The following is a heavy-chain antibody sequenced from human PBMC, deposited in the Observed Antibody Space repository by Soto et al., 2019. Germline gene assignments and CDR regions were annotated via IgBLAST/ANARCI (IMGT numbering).Heavy chain of an antibody. CDR2: IKTDGTVT. CDR1: GFTFSSYW. D-gene: IGHD3-16*01. V-gene: IGHV3-74*03. CDR3: AKDLSWGQCDY. J-gene: IGHJ4*02. Sequence: PGGSLRLSCAASGFTFSSYWMHWVRHDAGKGLLWVSSIKTDGTVTQYADSVKGRFTVSRDNAKNTLYLQMNSLRAEDTAVYYCAKDLSWGQCDYWGQGALVTVSS.